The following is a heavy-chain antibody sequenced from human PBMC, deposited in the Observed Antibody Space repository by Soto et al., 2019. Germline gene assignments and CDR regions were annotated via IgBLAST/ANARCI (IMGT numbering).Heavy chain of an antibody. CDR2: ISCDGDNK. Sequence: GGSLRLSCTPSGFTFRNYGLHWVRQAPGKGLEWVALISCDGDNKYYTDSVRGRFTVSRDNFKNTLFLQMDSLRPEDTGVYYCVKKIMGYAAHSDAKDVWGPATTVTVSS. D-gene: IGHD5-12*01. CDR3: VKKIMGYAAHSDAKDV. CDR1: GFTFRNYG. V-gene: IGHV3-30*03. J-gene: IGHJ6*02.